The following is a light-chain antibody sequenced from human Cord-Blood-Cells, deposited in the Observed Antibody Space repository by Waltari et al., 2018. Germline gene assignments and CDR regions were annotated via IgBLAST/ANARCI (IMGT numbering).Light chain of an antibody. CDR1: SSDVGGYNY. Sequence: QSALTQPASVSGSPGQSITISRTGTSSDVGGYNYVSWYQQHTGKAPKLMIYDVSNRPSGVSNRFSCSKCGNTASLTISGLQAEDEADYYCSSYTSSSTYVFGTGTKVTVL. V-gene: IGLV2-14*01. CDR3: SSYTSSSTYV. CDR2: DVS. J-gene: IGLJ1*01.